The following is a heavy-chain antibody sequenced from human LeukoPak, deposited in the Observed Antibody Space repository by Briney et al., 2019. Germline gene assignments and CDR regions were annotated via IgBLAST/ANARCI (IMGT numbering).Heavy chain of an antibody. CDR2: ISSSGSAI. J-gene: IGHJ4*02. CDR1: GFTFSSYE. V-gene: IGHV3-48*03. CDR3: ARDYNFDY. Sequence: PGGSLRLSCAASGFTFSSYEMTWVRQAPGKGLEWISYISSSGSAIYYADSVKGRFTISRDNAKNSLYLQMNSLRAEDSAVYYCARDYNFDYWGQGTLVTVSS.